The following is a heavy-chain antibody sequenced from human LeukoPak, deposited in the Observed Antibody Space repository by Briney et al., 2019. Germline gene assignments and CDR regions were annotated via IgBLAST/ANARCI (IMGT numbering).Heavy chain of an antibody. CDR3: AKGKGSDYTFDY. Sequence: AGGSLRLSYAGSGFTFDDYAIHWVRQGPGKGLEWVSLISGDGGSTYYADSVKGRFTISRDNSKNSLYLQMNSLRTEDTALYYCAKGKGSDYTFDYWGQGTLVTVSS. D-gene: IGHD5-12*01. V-gene: IGHV3-43*02. CDR2: ISGDGGST. CDR1: GFTFDDYA. J-gene: IGHJ4*02.